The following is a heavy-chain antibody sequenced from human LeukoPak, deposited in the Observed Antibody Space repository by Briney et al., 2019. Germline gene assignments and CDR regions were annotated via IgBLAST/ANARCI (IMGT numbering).Heavy chain of an antibody. CDR3: AKHGSSSLSYYYYYMDV. V-gene: IGHV3-30*02. D-gene: IGHD6-13*01. J-gene: IGHJ6*03. CDR1: GFTFRAYI. Sequence: QSGGSLRLSCAASGFTFRAYIMHWVRQAPGKGLEWVAVIWYGGSNKYYADSVKGRFTISRDNSKNTLYLQMNSLRAEDTAVYYCAKHGSSSLSYYYYYMDVWGKGTTVTVSS. CDR2: IWYGGSNK.